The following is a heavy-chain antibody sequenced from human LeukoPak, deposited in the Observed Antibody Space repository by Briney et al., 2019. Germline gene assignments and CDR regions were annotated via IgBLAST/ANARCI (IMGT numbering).Heavy chain of an antibody. J-gene: IGHJ5*02. CDR2: INHSGST. V-gene: IGHV4-34*01. CDR1: GGSFSGYY. CDR3: ARGTEGHWFDP. Sequence: SETLSLTCADYGGSFSGYYWSWIRQPPGKGLEWIGEINHSGSTNYNPSLKSRVTISVDTSKNQFSLKLSSVTAADTAVYYCARGTEGHWFDPWGQGTLVTVSS.